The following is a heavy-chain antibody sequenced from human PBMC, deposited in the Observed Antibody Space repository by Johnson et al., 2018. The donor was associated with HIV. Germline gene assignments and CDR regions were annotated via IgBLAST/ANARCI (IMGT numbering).Heavy chain of an antibody. J-gene: IGHJ3*02. CDR2: ISRGGST. CDR3: ARSNAFDI. V-gene: IGHV3-66*01. CDR1: GFPFISNS. Sequence: VPLVESGGGVVRPGRSLRLSFASSGFPFISNSMSCLRQAPGKGLDCVSFISRGGSTYYAYSVKVRFTISRENAKNSLFLQMNSLRAEDTAVYYCARSNAFDIWGQGTMVTVSS.